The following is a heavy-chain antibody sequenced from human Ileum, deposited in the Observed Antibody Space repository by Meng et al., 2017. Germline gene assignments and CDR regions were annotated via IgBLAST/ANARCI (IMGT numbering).Heavy chain of an antibody. D-gene: IGHD4-23*01. CDR2: IYHSGLV. CDR3: AANSGKKMHS. J-gene: IGHJ4*02. CDR1: GDSISTTNW. Sequence: QGQIQESGPGLVKPSGTLSLTCDFSGDSISTTNWWNWVRQPPGEGLEWIGEIYHSGLVNYNLSLKSRVTLSIDKSKNQFSLKLISVTAADTGVYYCAANSGKKMHSWGQGTLVTVSS. V-gene: IGHV4-4*02.